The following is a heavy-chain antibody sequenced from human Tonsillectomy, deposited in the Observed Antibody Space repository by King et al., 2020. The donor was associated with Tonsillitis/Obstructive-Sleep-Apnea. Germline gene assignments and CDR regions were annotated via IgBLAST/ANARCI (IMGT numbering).Heavy chain of an antibody. V-gene: IGHV3-30*01. CDR1: GFTFSSYA. J-gene: IGHJ6*03. CDR2: ISYDGSNK. CDR3: ARGGEGGYVPYYYYYYMDV. Sequence: VQLVESGGGVVQPGRSLRLSCAASGFTFSSYAMNWVRQAPGKGLEWVAVISYDGSNKYYADSVKGRFTISRDNSKNTLYLQMNSLRAEDKAVYYCARGGEGGYVPYYYYYYMDVWGKGTTVTVSS. D-gene: IGHD5-12*01.